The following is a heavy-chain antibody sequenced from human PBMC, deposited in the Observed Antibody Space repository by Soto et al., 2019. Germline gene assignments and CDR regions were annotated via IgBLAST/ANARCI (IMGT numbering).Heavy chain of an antibody. CDR1: GYSFTSYW. Sequence: GESLKISCKGPGYSFTSYWISWVRQMPGKCLEWMGRIDPSDSYTNYSPSFQGHVTISADKSISTAYLQWSSLKASETAMYYCARNDRYSSSSTTEFDPWGKGTLVTVSS. D-gene: IGHD6-6*01. CDR3: ARNDRYSSSSTTEFDP. CDR2: IDPSDSYT. J-gene: IGHJ5*02. V-gene: IGHV5-10-1*01.